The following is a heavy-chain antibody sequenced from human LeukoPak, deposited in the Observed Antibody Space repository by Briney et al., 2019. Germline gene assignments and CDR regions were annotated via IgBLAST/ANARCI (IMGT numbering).Heavy chain of an antibody. J-gene: IGHJ4*02. CDR1: GFTFSSYT. CDR3: ARALYYYDSSGYYTPG. CDR2: ISSSGSTK. Sequence: PGGSLRLSCAVSGFTFSSYTMNWVRQAPGKGLEWVSYISSSGSTKYYADSVKGRFTISRDNAKNSLYLQMNTLRAEDTAFYYCARALYYYDSSGYYTPGWGQGTLVTVSS. D-gene: IGHD3-22*01. V-gene: IGHV3-48*03.